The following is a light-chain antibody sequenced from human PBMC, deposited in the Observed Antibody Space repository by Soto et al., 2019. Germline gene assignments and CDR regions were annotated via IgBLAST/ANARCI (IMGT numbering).Light chain of an antibody. CDR1: QSVTNN. Sequence: EVVMTQSPATLSVSPGDRATLSCRASQSVTNNLAWYQQKPGQAPRLFIYGATSRATGLPVRFSGTGSGTAFNLTSSRLQSEDLALYWCQQHNIRPRTFGQGTKLEIK. V-gene: IGKV3-15*01. CDR2: GAT. CDR3: QQHNIRPRT. J-gene: IGKJ1*01.